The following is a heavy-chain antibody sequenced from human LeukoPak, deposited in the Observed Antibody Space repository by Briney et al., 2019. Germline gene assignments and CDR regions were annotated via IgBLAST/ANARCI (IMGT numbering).Heavy chain of an antibody. CDR2: ISSSGSTI. CDR3: ARDEASGCYVNYYYGMDV. D-gene: IGHD2-2*01. CDR1: GFTFSDYY. Sequence: PGGSLRLSCAASGFTFSDYYMSWIRQAPGKGLEWVSYISSSGSTIYYADSVKGRFTISRDNAKNSLYLQMNSLRAEDTAVYYCARDEASGCYVNYYYGMDVWGQGTTVTVSS. V-gene: IGHV3-11*01. J-gene: IGHJ6*02.